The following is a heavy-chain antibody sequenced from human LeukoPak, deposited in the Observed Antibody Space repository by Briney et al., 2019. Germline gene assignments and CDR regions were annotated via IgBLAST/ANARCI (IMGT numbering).Heavy chain of an antibody. J-gene: IGHJ3*02. CDR3: ARVGAIVVVPASHAFDI. V-gene: IGHV3-21*01. CDR1: GFTFSSYS. D-gene: IGHD2-2*01. Sequence: GRSLRLSCAASGFTFSSYSMNWVRQAPGEGLEWVSSISSSSSYIYYADSVKGRFTISRDNAKNSLYLQMNSLRAEDTAVYYCARVGAIVVVPASHAFDIWGQGTMVTVSS. CDR2: ISSSSSYI.